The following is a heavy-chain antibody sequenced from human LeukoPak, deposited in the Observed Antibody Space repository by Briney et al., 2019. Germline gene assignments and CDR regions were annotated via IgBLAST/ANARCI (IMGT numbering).Heavy chain of an antibody. D-gene: IGHD6-19*01. Sequence: GGSLRLSCAASGFIFDDYGMNWVRQAPGKGLEWVSSISGSGDTTYYAGSVKGRFTISRDNFKNTLYLQMNYLRAADTAIYYCAKAISSAFYYYGMDVWGQGTTVSVSS. CDR1: GFIFDDYG. V-gene: IGHV3-23*01. CDR3: AKAISSAFYYYGMDV. CDR2: ISGSGDTT. J-gene: IGHJ6*02.